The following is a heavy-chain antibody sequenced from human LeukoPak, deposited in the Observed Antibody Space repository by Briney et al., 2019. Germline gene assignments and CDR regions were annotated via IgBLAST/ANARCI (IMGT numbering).Heavy chain of an antibody. Sequence: GRSLRLSCAASGFTFSSYGMHWVRQAPGKGLEWVAVIWYDGSNKYYADSVKGRFTISRDNSKNTLYLQMNSLRAEDTAVYYCARESSGWSVVYFDYWGQGTLVTVSS. J-gene: IGHJ4*02. CDR1: GFTFSSYG. V-gene: IGHV3-33*01. CDR2: IWYDGSNK. D-gene: IGHD6-19*01. CDR3: ARESSGWSVVYFDY.